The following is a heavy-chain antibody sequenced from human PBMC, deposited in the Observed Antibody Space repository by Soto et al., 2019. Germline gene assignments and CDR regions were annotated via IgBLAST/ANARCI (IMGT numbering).Heavy chain of an antibody. Sequence: QVPLVQSGAEVKKPGASVKVSCKASGYTFTSYGISWVRQAPGQGLEWMGWISAYNGNTNYAQKLQGRVTMTTATSTSNAYMELGSLRYDDTAVYYCARGPGPQWGYYYYYGMDVWGQGTTVTVSS. CDR1: GYTFTSYG. D-gene: IGHD2-8*01. CDR3: ARGPGPQWGYYYYYGMDV. J-gene: IGHJ6*02. CDR2: ISAYNGNT. V-gene: IGHV1-18*01.